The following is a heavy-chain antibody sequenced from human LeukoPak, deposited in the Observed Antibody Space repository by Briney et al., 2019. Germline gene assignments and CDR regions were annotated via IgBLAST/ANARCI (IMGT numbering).Heavy chain of an antibody. CDR2: IWYDGSNK. J-gene: IGHJ4*02. CDR1: GFTFSSYG. Sequence: GRSLRLSCAASGFTFSSYGMHWVRQAPGKGLEWVAVIWYDGSNKYYADSVKGRFAISRDNSKNTLYLQMNSLRAEDTAVYYCAKDVGYGGNSALDYWGQGTLVTVSS. V-gene: IGHV3-33*06. D-gene: IGHD4-23*01. CDR3: AKDVGYGGNSALDY.